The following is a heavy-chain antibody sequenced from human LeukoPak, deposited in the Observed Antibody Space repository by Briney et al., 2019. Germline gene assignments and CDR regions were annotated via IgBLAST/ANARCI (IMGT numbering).Heavy chain of an antibody. Sequence: SETLSLTCAVYGGSFSGYYWSWIRQPPGKGLEWIGEINHSRSTNYNPSLKSRVTISVDTSKNQFSLKLSSVTAADTAVYYCATGSNSGSDYWGQGTLVTVSS. CDR3: ATGSNSGSDY. D-gene: IGHD6-6*01. CDR2: INHSRST. V-gene: IGHV4-34*01. CDR1: GGSFSGYY. J-gene: IGHJ4*02.